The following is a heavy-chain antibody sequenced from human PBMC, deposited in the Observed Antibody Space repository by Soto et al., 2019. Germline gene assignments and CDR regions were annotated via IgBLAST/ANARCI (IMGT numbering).Heavy chain of an antibody. J-gene: IGHJ3*02. D-gene: IGHD4-17*01. CDR1: GFTFSSYG. CDR3: AKDLYGDLDAFDI. V-gene: IGHV3-30*18. CDR2: ISYDGSNK. Sequence: GGSLRLSCAASGFTFSSYGMHWVRQAPGKGLEWVAVISYDGSNKYYADSVKGRFTISRDNSKNTLYLQMNSLRAEDTAVYYCAKDLYGDLDAFDIWGQGTMVTVSS.